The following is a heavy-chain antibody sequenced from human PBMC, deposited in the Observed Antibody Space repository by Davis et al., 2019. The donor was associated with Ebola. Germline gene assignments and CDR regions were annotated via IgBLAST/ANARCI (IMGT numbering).Heavy chain of an antibody. V-gene: IGHV4-59*08. CDR3: AASMQLYLFNF. D-gene: IGHD2/OR15-2a*01. J-gene: IGHJ4*02. CDR2: IYYSGST. Sequence: SETLSLTCTVSGASISSYYWSWIRQPPGKGLEWIGYIYYSGSTNYNPSLKSRVTISVDTSKNQFSLKLSSVTAADTAVYYCAASMQLYLFNFWGQGTLVTVSS. CDR1: GASISSYY.